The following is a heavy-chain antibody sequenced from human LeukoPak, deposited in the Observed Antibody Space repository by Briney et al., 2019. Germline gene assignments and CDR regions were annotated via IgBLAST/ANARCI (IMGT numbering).Heavy chain of an antibody. V-gene: IGHV3-7*01. CDR2: VYQDGSVE. Sequence: GGSLRLSCSASGFTFSSYAMKWVRQAPGKGLEWVANVYQDGSVENYVDSVKGRFTISRDNAKNTVYLQMNSLRAEDTAVYYCGNQCTGGACPEHWGLGTQVTVSS. CDR3: GNQCTGGACPEH. J-gene: IGHJ4*02. D-gene: IGHD2-8*02. CDR1: GFTFSSYA.